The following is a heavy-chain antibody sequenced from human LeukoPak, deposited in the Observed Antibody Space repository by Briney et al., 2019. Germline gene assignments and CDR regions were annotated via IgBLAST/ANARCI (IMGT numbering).Heavy chain of an antibody. CDR3: ARDSGRFNLNWFDP. CDR1: GGSISSGDYY. CDR2: IYYSGST. Sequence: PSETLSLTCTVSGGSISSGDYYWSWIRQPPGKGLEWIGYIYYSGSTYYNPSLKSRVTISVDTSKNQFSLKLSSVTAADTAVYYCARDSGRFNLNWFDPWGQGTLVTVSS. D-gene: IGHD3-3*01. V-gene: IGHV4-30-4*01. J-gene: IGHJ5*02.